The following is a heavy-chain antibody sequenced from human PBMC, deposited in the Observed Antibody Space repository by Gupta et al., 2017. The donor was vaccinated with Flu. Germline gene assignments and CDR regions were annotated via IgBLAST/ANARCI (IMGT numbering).Heavy chain of an antibody. CDR1: GFSFVDYG. D-gene: IGHD3-10*01. CDR3: ARGGPMVWGLNPAALDY. Sequence: QVQLEQSGAEVRKPGASVRVSCKTSGFSFVDYGVTWVRQAPGQGLEWMGYIDPSNGNTDYARRLRGRVSMTTDTATSTAYLELTSLRSEDTATYFCARGGPMVWGLNPAALDYWGQGTLVTVS. CDR2: IDPSNGNT. V-gene: IGHV1-18*01. J-gene: IGHJ4*02.